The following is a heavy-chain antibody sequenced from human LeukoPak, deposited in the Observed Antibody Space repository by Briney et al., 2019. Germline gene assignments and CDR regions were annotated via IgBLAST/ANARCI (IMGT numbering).Heavy chain of an antibody. D-gene: IGHD3-22*01. CDR3: ARDHVVVVPHAFDI. V-gene: IGHV4-30-4*01. CDR2: IYYSGST. CDR1: GGSISSGDYY. J-gene: IGHJ3*02. Sequence: SETLSLTCTVSGGSISSGDYYWSWIRQPPGKGLEWIGYIYYSGSTYYNPSLKSRVTISVDTSKNQFSLKLSSVTAADTAVYYFARDHVVVVPHAFDIWGQGTMVTVSS.